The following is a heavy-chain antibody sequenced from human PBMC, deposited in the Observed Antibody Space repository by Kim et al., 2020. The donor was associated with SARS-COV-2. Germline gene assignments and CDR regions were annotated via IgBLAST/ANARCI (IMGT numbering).Heavy chain of an antibody. Sequence: GGSLRLSCATSGFTFSRYGMHWVRQAPGKGLEWVAVIWFDGSIEYYADSVKGRFDISRDDSPNTLDLQMNSLRPEDSAVYYCARGTLTPSYYYYAMDVWG. CDR2: IWFDGSIE. V-gene: IGHV3-33*01. D-gene: IGHD2-8*01. CDR3: ARGTLTPSYYYYAMDV. J-gene: IGHJ6*01. CDR1: GFTFSRYG.